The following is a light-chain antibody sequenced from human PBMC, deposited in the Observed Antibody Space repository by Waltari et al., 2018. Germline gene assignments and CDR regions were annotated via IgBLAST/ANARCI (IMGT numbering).Light chain of an antibody. CDR2: DAS. CDR1: QSVRNN. J-gene: IGKJ1*01. Sequence: EIVMTQSRATLSVSPGGRATLSCRASQSVRNNLVWYQQKPGQAPRLLIYDASTRVTGIPARFSGSGSGTEFTLTISSLQSEDFAVYYCQQYNNWPPWTFGQGTKVEIK. V-gene: IGKV3-15*01. CDR3: QQYNNWPPWT.